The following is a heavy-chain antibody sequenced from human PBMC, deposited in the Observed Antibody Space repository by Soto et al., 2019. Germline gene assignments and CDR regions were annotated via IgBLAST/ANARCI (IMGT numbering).Heavy chain of an antibody. Sequence: GASVKVSCKASGGTFSSYAISWVRQAPGQGLEWMGGIIPIFGTANYAQKFQGRVTISRDNSKSTLYLQMNSLRPEDTAVYYCAKDGATPVAARFLDSWGQGTPVTVSS. CDR2: IIPIFGTA. V-gene: IGHV1-69*06. J-gene: IGHJ4*02. D-gene: IGHD6-19*01. CDR3: AKDGATPVAARFLDS. CDR1: GGTFSSYA.